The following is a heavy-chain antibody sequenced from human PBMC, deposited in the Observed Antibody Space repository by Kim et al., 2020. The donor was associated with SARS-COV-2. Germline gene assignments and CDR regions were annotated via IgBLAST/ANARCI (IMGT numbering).Heavy chain of an antibody. V-gene: IGHV3-30*18. Sequence: GGSLRLSCAASGFTFNNYGMHWVRQAPGKGLEWVALISYDGSNKYYADSVKGRFTISRDNSKNTLYLQMNSLRIEDTAVYYCAKSFRGSYFGCDYWGQGSLVTVSS. CDR2: ISYDGSNK. CDR3: AKSFRGSYFGCDY. D-gene: IGHD1-26*01. J-gene: IGHJ4*02. CDR1: GFTFNNYG.